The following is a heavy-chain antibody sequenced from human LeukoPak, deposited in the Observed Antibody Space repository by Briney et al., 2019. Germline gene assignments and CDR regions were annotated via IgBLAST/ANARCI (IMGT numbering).Heavy chain of an antibody. CDR1: GYTFTSYA. J-gene: IGHJ3*02. CDR3: ARDPGYSSGWYPEAEGDFAFDI. D-gene: IGHD6-19*01. CDR2: INTNTGNP. V-gene: IGHV7-4-1*02. Sequence: GASVKVSCKASGYTFTSYAMNWVRQAPGQGLEWMGWINTNTGNPTYAQGFTGRFVFSLDTSVSTAYLQISSLKAEDTAVYYCARDPGYSSGWYPEAEGDFAFDIWGQGTMVTVSS.